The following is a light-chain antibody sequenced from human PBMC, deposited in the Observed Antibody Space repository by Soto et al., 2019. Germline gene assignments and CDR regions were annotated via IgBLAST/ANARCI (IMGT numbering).Light chain of an antibody. J-gene: IGKJ4*01. Sequence: EIVLTQSPGSLSLSPRERATLSCRASHRVSSYLAWYQQKPGQAPRLLIYATSTRATGIPARFSGSGSGTEFTLTISSLQSEHFAVYYCQQYNNWPLTFGGGTKVDIK. CDR1: HRVSSY. V-gene: IGKV3-15*01. CDR3: QQYNNWPLT. CDR2: ATS.